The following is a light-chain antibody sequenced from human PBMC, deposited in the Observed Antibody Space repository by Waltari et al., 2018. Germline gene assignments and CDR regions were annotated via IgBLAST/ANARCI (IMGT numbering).Light chain of an antibody. CDR2: GAS. CDR1: QSVASN. V-gene: IGKV3-15*01. J-gene: IGKJ1*01. Sequence: EIVMTQSPDTLSVSPGERATLSCRASQSVASNLAWYQQRPGQAPRLLIYGASTRATDIPARFSASASGTEITLTITALQSEDFAVYYCQQYQNWPRTFGQGTRVEIK. CDR3: QQYQNWPRT.